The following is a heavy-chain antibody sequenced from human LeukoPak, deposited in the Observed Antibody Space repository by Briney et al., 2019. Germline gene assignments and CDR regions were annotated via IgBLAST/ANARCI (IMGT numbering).Heavy chain of an antibody. V-gene: IGHV4-4*07. Sequence: PSETLSLTCAVYGGSISSYYWSWIRQPAEKGLEWIGRIYTSGSTNYNPSLKSRVTMSVDTSKNQFSLKLSSVTAADTAVYYCARDGYSSGWSDYYYYMDVWGKGTTVTVSS. CDR1: GGSISSYY. CDR3: ARDGYSSGWSDYYYYMDV. D-gene: IGHD6-19*01. J-gene: IGHJ6*03. CDR2: IYTSGST.